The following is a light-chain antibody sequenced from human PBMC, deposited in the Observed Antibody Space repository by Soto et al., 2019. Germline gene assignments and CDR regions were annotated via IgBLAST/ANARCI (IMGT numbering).Light chain of an antibody. Sequence: IQRTHSPCSLSAPAGGGVKITCRASQTINRDLHWYQHRPGEAPNLLISRAYSLQSGVKSRFSGSGFGTDFTLTIRSLQREDFATYYCQQSHITQYSVGQGTQVDIK. CDR1: QTINRD. J-gene: IGKJ2*03. CDR3: QQSHITQYS. CDR2: RAY. V-gene: IGKV1-39*01.